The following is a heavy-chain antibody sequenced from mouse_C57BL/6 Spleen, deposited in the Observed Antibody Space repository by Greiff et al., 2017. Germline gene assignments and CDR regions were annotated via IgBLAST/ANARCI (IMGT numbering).Heavy chain of an antibody. CDR1: GFTFSNYW. D-gene: IGHD4-1*02. V-gene: IGHV6-3*01. CDR2: IRLKSDNYAT. J-gene: IGHJ2*01. CDR3: TANWDFDY. Sequence: EVKVEESGGGLVQPGGSMKLSCVASGFTFSNYWMNWVRQSPEKGLEWVAQIRLKSDNYATHYAESVKGRFTISRDDSESSVYLQMNNLRAEDTGIYYCTANWDFDYWGQGTTLTVSS.